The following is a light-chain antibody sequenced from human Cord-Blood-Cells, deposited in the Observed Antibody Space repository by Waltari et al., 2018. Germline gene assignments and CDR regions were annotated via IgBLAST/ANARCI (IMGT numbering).Light chain of an antibody. V-gene: IGLV2-8*01. CDR3: SSYAGSNNYV. J-gene: IGLJ1*01. CDR2: EVS. Sequence: QSALTQPPSASGSPGPSVTIPCTGTSSDVGGYTLVSWYQQHPGKAPNLMIDEVSKRPSGVPDRFSGSKSGNTASLTVSGLQAEDEADYYCSSYAGSNNYVFGTGTKVTVL. CDR1: SSDVGGYTL.